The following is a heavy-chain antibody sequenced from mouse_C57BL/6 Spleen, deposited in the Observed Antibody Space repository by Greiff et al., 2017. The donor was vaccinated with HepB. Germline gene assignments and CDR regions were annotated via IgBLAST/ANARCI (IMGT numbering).Heavy chain of an antibody. CDR3: ARGGYDYERTFDY. D-gene: IGHD2-4*01. CDR1: GYTFTSYW. J-gene: IGHJ2*01. Sequence: VQLQQPGAELVMPGASVKLSCKASGYTFTSYWMHWVKQRPGQGLEWIGEIDPSDSYTNYNQKFKGKSTLTVDKSSSTAYMQLSSLTSEDSEVYYCARGGYDYERTFDYWGQGTTLTVSS. V-gene: IGHV1-69*01. CDR2: IDPSDSYT.